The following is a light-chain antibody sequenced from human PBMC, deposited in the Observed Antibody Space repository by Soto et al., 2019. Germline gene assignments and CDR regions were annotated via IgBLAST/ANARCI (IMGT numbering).Light chain of an antibody. CDR2: AAS. J-gene: IGKJ3*01. CDR3: QNLDSAAFT. V-gene: IGKV1-27*01. CDR1: QDISNY. Sequence: DIQMTQSPSSLSASVGDRVTITCRASQDISNYLAWYQHRPGKVPQLLIFAASTLQSGVPSRFSGSGYGTEFALTISSLLPEDVATYYCQNLDSAAFTFGPGTKVDI.